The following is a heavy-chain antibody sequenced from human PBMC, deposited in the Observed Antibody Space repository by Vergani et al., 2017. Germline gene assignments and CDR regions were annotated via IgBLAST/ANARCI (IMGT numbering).Heavy chain of an antibody. V-gene: IGHV4-61*01. J-gene: IGHJ5*01. Sequence: QVQLQESGPGLVKPSETLSLTCTVSGGSVSSGSYYWTWIRQPPGKGLEWIGYIYYRGSTNYNPSLKSRVTISVDTSKNQFSLKLSSVTTADTAVYFCARGMPAWFDSWGQGTLVTVSS. CDR3: ARGMPAWFDS. D-gene: IGHD2-2*01. CDR2: IYYRGST. CDR1: GGSVSSGSYY.